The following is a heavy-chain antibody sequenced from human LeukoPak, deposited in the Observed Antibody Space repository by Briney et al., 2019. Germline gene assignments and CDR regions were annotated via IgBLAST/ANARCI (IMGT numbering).Heavy chain of an antibody. D-gene: IGHD3-10*01. Sequence: PGGSLRLSCAASGFTFSSYSMNWVRQAPGKGLEWISYIGSASNTIYYADSVKGRFTISRDNARNSVYLQMNSLRAEDTAMYYCARDGWFGDYNWFDPWGQGTLVTVSS. J-gene: IGHJ5*02. CDR2: IGSASNTI. CDR1: GFTFSSYS. V-gene: IGHV3-48*01. CDR3: ARDGWFGDYNWFDP.